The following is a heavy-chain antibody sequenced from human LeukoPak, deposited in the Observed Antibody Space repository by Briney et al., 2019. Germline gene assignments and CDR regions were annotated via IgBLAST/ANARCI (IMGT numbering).Heavy chain of an antibody. Sequence: GGSLRLSCAASGFTFSSYVMHWVRQAPGKGLEWVAGISYDGTNKHYADSVKGRFTISRDNSKNTLFLQMNSLRPEDTAVHYCAKRGYSGYDLDYWGQGTLVTVPS. V-gene: IGHV3-30*18. CDR3: AKRGYSGYDLDY. CDR1: GFTFSSYV. J-gene: IGHJ4*02. CDR2: ISYDGTNK. D-gene: IGHD5-12*01.